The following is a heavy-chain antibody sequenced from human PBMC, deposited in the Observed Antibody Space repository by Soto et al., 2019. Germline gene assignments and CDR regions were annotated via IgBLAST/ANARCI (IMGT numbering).Heavy chain of an antibody. Sequence: SETLSLTCTVSGVSISGSRYYWGWIRQPPGRGLEWIGNIYYSGSTYYTPALKSRVTLSVDTSKNQFSLKLSSVTAADTAVYYCARGGSSFDPWGQGTLVTVSS. J-gene: IGHJ5*02. CDR3: ARGGSSFDP. CDR1: GVSISGSRYY. D-gene: IGHD1-26*01. V-gene: IGHV4-39*07. CDR2: IYYSGST.